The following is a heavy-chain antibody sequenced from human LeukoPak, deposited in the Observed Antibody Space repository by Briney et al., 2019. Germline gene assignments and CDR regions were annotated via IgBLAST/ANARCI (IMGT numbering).Heavy chain of an antibody. Sequence: GGSLRLSCAASGFTFSTYAMYWVRQAPGKGLEYVSTISYNGGSTYYANSVKGRFTISRDNPKNTLYLQMGSLRAEDMAVYYCAREAVVGARPLDYWGQGTLVTVSS. V-gene: IGHV3-64*01. D-gene: IGHD1-26*01. CDR1: GFTFSTYA. J-gene: IGHJ4*02. CDR2: ISYNGGST. CDR3: AREAVVGARPLDY.